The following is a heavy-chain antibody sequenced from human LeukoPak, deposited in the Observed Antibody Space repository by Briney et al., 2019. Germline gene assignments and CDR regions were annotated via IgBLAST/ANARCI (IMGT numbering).Heavy chain of an antibody. D-gene: IGHD3-22*01. CDR1: GYSFTSYW. V-gene: IGHV5-51*01. J-gene: IGHJ3*02. CDR2: IYPGDSDT. CDR3: ARRGGYDSSGYYLNDAFDI. Sequence: GESLKISCKGSGYSFTSYWIGWVRQMPGKGLEWMGIIYPGDSDTRYSPSFQGQVTISADTSISIAYLQWCSLKASDTAMYYCARRGGYDSSGYYLNDAFDIWGQGTMVTVSS.